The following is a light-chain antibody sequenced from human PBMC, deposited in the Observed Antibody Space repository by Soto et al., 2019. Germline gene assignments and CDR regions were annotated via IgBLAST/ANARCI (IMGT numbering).Light chain of an antibody. CDR1: QSVATN. CDR2: DSV. CDR3: QQRSNRPPIT. J-gene: IGKJ5*01. V-gene: IGKV3-11*01. Sequence: EVVLTESPATLSVSPGEIATLSCRASQSVATNLAWYQQKPGQRPRLLIYDSVIRATGIPARFSGSGSATDFTLTISSVEPEDFAVYYCQQRSNRPPITFGQGARPEI.